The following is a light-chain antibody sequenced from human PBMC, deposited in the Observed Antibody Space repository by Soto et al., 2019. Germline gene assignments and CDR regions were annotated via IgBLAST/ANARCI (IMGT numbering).Light chain of an antibody. Sequence: QAVVTQPPSASGSPGQSVTISCTGTSSDVGGYNYVSWYQQYPGRAPKLMIYEVTKRPSGVPDRFSGSKSGNTASLTVSGLQAEDEADYYCSSYAASSIPVAFGGGTKLTVL. CDR1: SSDVGGYNY. CDR2: EVT. V-gene: IGLV2-8*01. CDR3: SSYAASSIPVA. J-gene: IGLJ2*01.